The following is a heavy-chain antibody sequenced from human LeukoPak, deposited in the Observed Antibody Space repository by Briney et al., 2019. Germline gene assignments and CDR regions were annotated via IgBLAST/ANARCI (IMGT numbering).Heavy chain of an antibody. Sequence: GGSLRLSCAASGFTFSNAWMSWVRQAPGKGLEWFGRIKSKTDGGTTDYAAPVKGRFTISRDDSKNTLYLQMNSLKTEDTAVYYCTTDYCSSTSCYSYYFDYWGQGTLVTVSS. CDR1: GFTFSNAW. V-gene: IGHV3-15*01. D-gene: IGHD2-2*01. CDR2: IKSKTDGGTT. CDR3: TTDYCSSTSCYSYYFDY. J-gene: IGHJ4*02.